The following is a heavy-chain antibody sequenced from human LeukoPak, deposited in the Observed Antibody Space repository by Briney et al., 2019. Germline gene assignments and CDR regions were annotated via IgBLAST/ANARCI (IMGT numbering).Heavy chain of an antibody. CDR2: IWYDGSNK. Sequence: GRSLRLSCAASGFTFSSYGMHWVRQAPGKGLEWVAVIWYDGSNKHYADSVKGRFTISRDNSKNTLYLQMNSLRAEDTAVYYCARDYRGSGSYYLDYYYYYGMDVWGKGTTVTVSS. CDR3: ARDYRGSGSYYLDYYYYYGMDV. V-gene: IGHV3-33*01. CDR1: GFTFSSYG. D-gene: IGHD3-10*01. J-gene: IGHJ6*04.